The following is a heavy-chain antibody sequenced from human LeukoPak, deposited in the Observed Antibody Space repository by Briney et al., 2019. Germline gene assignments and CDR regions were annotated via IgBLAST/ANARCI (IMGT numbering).Heavy chain of an antibody. Sequence: GASVKVSCKTSGYSENFYGITWVRQVAGQGLEWMGWINPNSGGTNYAQKFQGRVTMTRDTSISTAYMELSRLRSDDTAVYYCARVSSGDGYNFGGYFDYWGQGTLVTVSS. CDR3: ARVSSGDGYNFGGYFDY. V-gene: IGHV1-2*02. CDR2: INPNSGGT. D-gene: IGHD5-24*01. CDR1: GYSENFYG. J-gene: IGHJ4*02.